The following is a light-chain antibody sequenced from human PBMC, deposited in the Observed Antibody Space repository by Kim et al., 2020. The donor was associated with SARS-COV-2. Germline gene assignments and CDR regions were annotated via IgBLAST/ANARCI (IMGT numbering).Light chain of an antibody. CDR3: HQCARSPQP. Sequence: EIVLTQSPATLSLSPGERATLSCRASQSVISNYLAWYQHKPGQAPRLLIYSASRRATGIPDRFSGSGSGTDFTLTISRLEPEDFAVYYCHQCARSPQPFGGGTKVDIK. CDR1: QSVISNY. J-gene: IGKJ4*01. V-gene: IGKV3-20*01. CDR2: SAS.